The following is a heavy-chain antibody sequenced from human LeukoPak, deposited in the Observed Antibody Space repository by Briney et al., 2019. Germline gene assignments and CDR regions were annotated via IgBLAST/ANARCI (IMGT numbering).Heavy chain of an antibody. V-gene: IGHV3-15*07. CDR3: TTDPFYDSAGFAF. J-gene: IGHJ4*02. CDR1: SYIFSDAW. D-gene: IGHD5/OR15-5a*01. Sequence: GGSLRLSCVASSYIFSDAWMNWVRQAPGKGLEWVGRIETKAHGGTTKYAAPVKGRFTISRDDSKNTLYLQMSSLKTEDTAAYYCTTDPFYDSAGFAFWGQGTLVTVSS. CDR2: IETKAHGGTT.